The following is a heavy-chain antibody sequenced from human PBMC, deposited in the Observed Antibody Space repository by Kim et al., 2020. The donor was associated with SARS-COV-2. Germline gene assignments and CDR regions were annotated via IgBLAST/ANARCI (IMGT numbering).Heavy chain of an antibody. CDR3: AKMGSGSYLKWFDS. V-gene: IGHV3-23*01. Sequence: ADSGRGRFTIAGDNSKNMVYLQMKSLRTEDTAVYYCAKMGSGSYLKWFDSWGQGTLVTVSS. D-gene: IGHD3-10*01. J-gene: IGHJ5*01.